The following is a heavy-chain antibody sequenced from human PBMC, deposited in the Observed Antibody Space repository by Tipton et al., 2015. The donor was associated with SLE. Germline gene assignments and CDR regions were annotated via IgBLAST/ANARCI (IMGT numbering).Heavy chain of an antibody. Sequence: LRLSCTVSGGSISSHYWSWIRQPPGKGLEWIGYIYYSGSTNYNPSLKSRVTISVDTSKNQFSLKLSSVTAADTAVYYCASGVRWPGVDYWGQGTLVTVAT. J-gene: IGHJ4*02. CDR3: ASGVRWPGVDY. CDR2: IYYSGST. D-gene: IGHD2-15*01. CDR1: GGSISSHY. V-gene: IGHV4-59*11.